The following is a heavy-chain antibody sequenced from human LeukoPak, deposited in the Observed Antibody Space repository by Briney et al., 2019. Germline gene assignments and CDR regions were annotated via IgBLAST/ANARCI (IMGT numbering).Heavy chain of an antibody. Sequence: PGGSLRLSCAASGFTFINAWMSWVRQAPGTGLEWVGRIKSKADGETTDYAAPVKNRFTISRDDSKTALYLQMNSLKIEDTAVYYCITDLVSPPAYGFDYWGQGTLVTVSS. D-gene: IGHD3-10*01. V-gene: IGHV3-15*01. CDR2: IKSKADGETT. J-gene: IGHJ4*02. CDR1: GFTFINAW. CDR3: ITDLVSPPAYGFDY.